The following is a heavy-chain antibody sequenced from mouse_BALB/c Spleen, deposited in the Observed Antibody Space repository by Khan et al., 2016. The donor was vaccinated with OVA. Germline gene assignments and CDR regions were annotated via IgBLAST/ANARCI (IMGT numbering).Heavy chain of an antibody. J-gene: IGHJ4*01. CDR1: GFSLTSYG. CDR3: VKQNYGTLYAIDY. CDR2: IWGDGST. V-gene: IGHV2-3*01. D-gene: IGHD2-1*01. Sequence: QVQLKESGPALVAPSQSLSITCTVSGFSLTSYGVNWVRQPPGQGLEWLGVIWGDGSTNYHSVLISRLSISKDNSKSQVFLTLNSLQTDDTATYDCVKQNYGTLYAIDYWGQGTAVTVSS.